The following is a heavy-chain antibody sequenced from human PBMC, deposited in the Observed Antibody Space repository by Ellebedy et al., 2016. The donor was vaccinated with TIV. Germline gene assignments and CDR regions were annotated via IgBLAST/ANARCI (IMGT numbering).Heavy chain of an antibody. CDR3: ASYSNNIRWFYF. D-gene: IGHD2-15*01. J-gene: IGHJ5*01. Sequence: MPSETLSLTCTVSVGSITNDGYHWGWIRQPPGRGLEWVGTIHSSGLTYYNPSLKSRVTISEDTSKAQVSLKLISVTAADTAIYYCASYSNNIRWFYFWGQGTLVTVSS. V-gene: IGHV4-39*07. CDR2: IHSSGLT. CDR1: VGSITNDGYH.